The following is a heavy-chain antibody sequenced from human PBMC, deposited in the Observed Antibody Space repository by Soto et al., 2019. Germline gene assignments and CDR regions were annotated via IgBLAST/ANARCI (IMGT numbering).Heavy chain of an antibody. V-gene: IGHV3-30*18. CDR1: GFSFSSYG. D-gene: IGHD3-3*01. CDR3: AKDGRRGGDGFLEWLGY. CDR2: ISYDGNYK. J-gene: IGHJ4*02. Sequence: QVQLVESGGGVLQPGRSLRLSCAASGFSFSSYGMHWVRQAPGKGLEWVAVISYDGNYKHYADSVKGRFTISRDNSKNTLYLQMNCLRADDAAVYYCAKDGRRGGDGFLEWLGYWGQGTLVTVSS.